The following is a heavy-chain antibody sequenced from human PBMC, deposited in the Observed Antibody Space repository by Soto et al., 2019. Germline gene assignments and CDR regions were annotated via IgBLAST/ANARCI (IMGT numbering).Heavy chain of an antibody. CDR1: GFTFTSHW. Sequence: EVPLVESGGGLVRPGGSLTLSCAASGFTFTSHWMHWVRQAPGKGLMWVARIDTEGGTIDYADSVEGRFTISRDNVKKILYLQMSSLRADDTAVYYCARNNWGIDYWGQGVLVTVSS. J-gene: IGHJ4*02. CDR2: IDTEGGTI. CDR3: ARNNWGIDY. V-gene: IGHV3-74*01. D-gene: IGHD7-27*01.